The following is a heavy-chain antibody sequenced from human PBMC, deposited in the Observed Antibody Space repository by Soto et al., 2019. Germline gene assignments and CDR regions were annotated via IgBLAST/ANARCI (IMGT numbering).Heavy chain of an antibody. D-gene: IGHD4-4*01. CDR1: GFTLSDYY. Sequence: GGSLRLSCVASGFTLSDYYVGWVRQAPGKGLEWVGRTRDKPNSYTTEYAAAVEGRFTISRDDSKNSLYLQLNSLNTEDTAVYYCGRGGYRHYSAYYYYALDVWGQGTTVTVSS. CDR3: GRGGYRHYSAYYYYALDV. J-gene: IGHJ6*02. V-gene: IGHV3-72*01. CDR2: TRDKPNSYTT.